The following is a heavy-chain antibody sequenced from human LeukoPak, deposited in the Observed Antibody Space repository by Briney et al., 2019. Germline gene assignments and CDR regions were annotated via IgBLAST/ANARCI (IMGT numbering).Heavy chain of an antibody. D-gene: IGHD3-10*01. CDR3: ARVHITMVRGVKDNWFDP. V-gene: IGHV4-61*02. CDR2: IYTSGST. Sequence: SETLSLTCTVSGGSISSGSYYWSWIRQPAGKGLEWIGRIYTSGSTNYNPSLKSRVTISVDTSKNQFSLKLSSVTAADTAVYYCARVHITMVRGVKDNWFDPWGQGTLVTVSS. CDR1: GGSISSGSYY. J-gene: IGHJ5*02.